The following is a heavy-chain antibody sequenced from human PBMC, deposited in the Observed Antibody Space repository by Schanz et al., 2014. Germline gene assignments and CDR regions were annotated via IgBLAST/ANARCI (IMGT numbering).Heavy chain of an antibody. Sequence: QVQLVESGGGVVQPGRSLRLSCAASGFTFSSYWMSWVRQAPGKGLEWVAVIWYDENNKYYADSVKGRFTMSRDNSKNTLYLQMNSLRAEDTAVYYCARANYRRKINFDYWGRGTLVTVSS. J-gene: IGHJ4*02. CDR3: ARANYRRKINFDY. CDR2: IWYDENNK. D-gene: IGHD3-10*01. CDR1: GFTFSSYW. V-gene: IGHV3-33*08.